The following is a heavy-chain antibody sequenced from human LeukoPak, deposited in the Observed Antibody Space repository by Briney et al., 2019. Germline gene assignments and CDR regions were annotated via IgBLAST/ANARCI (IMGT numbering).Heavy chain of an antibody. V-gene: IGHV4-61*02. CDR1: GGSISGGSYY. CDR3: ASGYYYRGDY. D-gene: IGHD3-22*01. J-gene: IGHJ4*02. Sequence: SETLSLTCTVSGGSISGGSYYWSWIRQPAGKGLEWIGRIYTSGSTNYNPSLKSRVTISVDTSKNQFFLKLSSVTAADTAVYYCASGYYYRGDYWGQGTLVTVSS. CDR2: IYTSGST.